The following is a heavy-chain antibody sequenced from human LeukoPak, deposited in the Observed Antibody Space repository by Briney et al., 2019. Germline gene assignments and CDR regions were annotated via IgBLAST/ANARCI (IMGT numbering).Heavy chain of an antibody. CDR3: ARCREISSGWCVGRVPTVGPPDY. Sequence: ASVKVSCKASGYSFTSYGISWVRQAPGQGLEWMGWISAYNGNTNYAQKLQGRVTMTTDTSTSTAYMELRSLRSDDTAVYYCARCREISSGWCVGRVPTVGPPDYWGQGTLVTVSS. V-gene: IGHV1-18*01. D-gene: IGHD6-19*01. J-gene: IGHJ4*02. CDR1: GYSFTSYG. CDR2: ISAYNGNT.